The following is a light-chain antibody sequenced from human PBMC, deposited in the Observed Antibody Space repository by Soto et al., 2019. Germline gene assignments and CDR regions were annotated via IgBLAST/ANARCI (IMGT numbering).Light chain of an antibody. CDR1: SSNIGAGYD. Sequence: QSVLTQPPSVSGAPGQRGTISCTGSSSNIGAGYDVHWYQQLPGTAPKLLIYANGNRPSGVPDRFSGSKSGTSASLAITGLQAEDEADYYCQSYDRSLSGYVLGTGTKLTVL. CDR2: ANG. CDR3: QSYDRSLSGYV. J-gene: IGLJ1*01. V-gene: IGLV1-40*01.